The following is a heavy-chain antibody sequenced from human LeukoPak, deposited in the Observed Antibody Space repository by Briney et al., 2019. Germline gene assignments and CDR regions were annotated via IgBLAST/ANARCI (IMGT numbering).Heavy chain of an antibody. V-gene: IGHV4-59*08. CDR2: IYYSGST. CDR3: ARHSEGYYFDY. J-gene: IGHJ4*02. D-gene: IGHD3-10*01. CDR1: GGSISSYY. Sequence: SITGTVSGGSISSYYWSWIRQPPGKGLEWIGYIYYSGSTNYNPSLKSRVTISVDTSKNQFSLKLSSVTAADTAVYYCARHSEGYYFDYWGQGTLVTVSS.